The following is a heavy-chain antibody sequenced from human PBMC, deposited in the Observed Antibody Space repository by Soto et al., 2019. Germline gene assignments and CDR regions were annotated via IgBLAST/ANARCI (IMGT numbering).Heavy chain of an antibody. Sequence: ASVKVSCKASGYTFTSYGISWVRQAPGQGLEWMGWISAYNGNTNYAQKLQGRVTMTTDTSTSTAYMELRSLRSDDTAVYYCARDSYSSGWYGENWFDPWGQGTLVTVSS. D-gene: IGHD6-19*01. CDR2: ISAYNGNT. CDR1: GYTFTSYG. CDR3: ARDSYSSGWYGENWFDP. J-gene: IGHJ5*02. V-gene: IGHV1-18*01.